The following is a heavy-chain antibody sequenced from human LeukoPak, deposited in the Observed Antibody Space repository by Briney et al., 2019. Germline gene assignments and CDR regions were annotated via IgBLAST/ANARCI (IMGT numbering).Heavy chain of an antibody. Sequence: SETLSLTCTVSGGSVTSYFWTWIRQPAGKGLEWIGRIYINGNTNYNSSLKSRVTISVNKSENQFSLKLNSVTAADTAMYYCARIGGSASTLSAFDIWGQGTRVTVSS. CDR2: IYINGNT. V-gene: IGHV4-4*07. CDR3: ARIGGSASTLSAFDI. D-gene: IGHD2-15*01. J-gene: IGHJ3*02. CDR1: GGSVTSYF.